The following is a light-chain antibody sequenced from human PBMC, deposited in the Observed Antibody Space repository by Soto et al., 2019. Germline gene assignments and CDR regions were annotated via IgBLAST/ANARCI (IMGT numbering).Light chain of an antibody. Sequence: QSALTQPPSASGSLGQSVTISCTGTSSDVGGYNYVSWYQQRPGKAPKVMIYEVNKRPSGVPDRFSGSKSGNTASLTVSGLQAEDEADYYCSSYAGSNNGVFGGGTKVTVL. V-gene: IGLV2-8*01. CDR3: SSYAGSNNGV. CDR1: SSDVGGYNY. J-gene: IGLJ3*02. CDR2: EVN.